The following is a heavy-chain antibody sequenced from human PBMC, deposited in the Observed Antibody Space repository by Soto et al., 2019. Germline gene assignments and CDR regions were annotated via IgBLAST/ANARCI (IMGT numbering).Heavy chain of an antibody. D-gene: IGHD6-13*01. V-gene: IGHV6-1*01. Sequence: SQTLSLTCAISGDSVSSNSAAWNWIRQSPSRGLEWLGRTYYRSKWYNDYAVSVESRITINPDTSKNQFSLQLNSVTPEDTAVYYCARGNSSSWYIHYYYGMDVWGQGTTVTVSS. J-gene: IGHJ6*02. CDR1: GDSVSSNSAA. CDR3: ARGNSSSWYIHYYYGMDV. CDR2: TYYRSKWYN.